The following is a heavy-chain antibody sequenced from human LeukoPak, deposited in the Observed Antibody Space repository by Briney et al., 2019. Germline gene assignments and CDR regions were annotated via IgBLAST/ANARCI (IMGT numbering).Heavy chain of an antibody. Sequence: GGSLRLSCAASGFTFSSYAISWVRQAPGKGLEWVSTISGSGGSTYYADSVKGRFTISRDNSKNTLYLQMNSLRAEDTAVYYCAKGHGSGRFDYWGQGTLVTVSS. CDR2: ISGSGGST. J-gene: IGHJ4*02. V-gene: IGHV3-23*01. D-gene: IGHD2-15*01. CDR3: AKGHGSGRFDY. CDR1: GFTFSSYA.